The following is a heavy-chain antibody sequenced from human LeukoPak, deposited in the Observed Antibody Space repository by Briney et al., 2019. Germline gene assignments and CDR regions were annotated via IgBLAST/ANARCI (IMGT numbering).Heavy chain of an antibody. D-gene: IGHD3-16*01. J-gene: IGHJ4*02. CDR2: IYHSGST. V-gene: IGHV4-4*07. CDR1: GGSISSFY. CDR3: ARFGDY. Sequence: MSSETLSLTCTVSGGSISSFYWSWIRQPAGKGLEWIGSIYHSGSTYYNPSLKSRVTISVDTPKNQFSLKLSSVTAADTAVYYCARFGDYWGQGTLVTVSS.